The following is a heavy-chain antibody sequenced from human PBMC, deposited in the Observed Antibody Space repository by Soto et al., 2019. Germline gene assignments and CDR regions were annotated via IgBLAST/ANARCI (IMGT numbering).Heavy chain of an antibody. D-gene: IGHD2-2*01. Sequence: SETLSLTCTVYGGSFSGYYWSWIRQPPGKGLEWIGEINHSGSTNYNPSLKSRVTISVDTSKNQFSLKLSSVTAADTAVYYCARGYCSSTSCQLPFDYWGQGTLVTVSS. CDR1: GGSFSGYY. CDR3: ARGYCSSTSCQLPFDY. CDR2: INHSGST. J-gene: IGHJ4*02. V-gene: IGHV4-34*01.